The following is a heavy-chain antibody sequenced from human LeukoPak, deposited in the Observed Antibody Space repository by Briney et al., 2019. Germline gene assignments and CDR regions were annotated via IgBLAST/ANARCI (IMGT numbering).Heavy chain of an antibody. V-gene: IGHV3-23*01. D-gene: IGHD2-15*01. Sequence: GGSLRLSCAASGFTFSSYAMSWVRQAPGKGLEWVSAISGSGGSTYYADSVKGRFTISRDNSKNTLYLQMNSPRAEDTAVYYCAKTVSGYCSGGSCRTMDVWGQGTTVTVSS. CDR2: ISGSGGST. J-gene: IGHJ6*02. CDR1: GFTFSSYA. CDR3: AKTVSGYCSGGSCRTMDV.